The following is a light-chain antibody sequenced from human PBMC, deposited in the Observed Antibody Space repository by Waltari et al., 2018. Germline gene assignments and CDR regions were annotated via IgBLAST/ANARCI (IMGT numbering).Light chain of an antibody. Sequence: QSALTQPASVSGSPGQSITISCTGTSTDVGIYNLVSWYQQQPTKVPRLTISAVSKRPSGVSNRFSGSKSGNTASLTISGLQAEDEADYYCSSYAGSGTSVVFGGGTKLTVL. J-gene: IGLJ2*01. CDR3: SSYAGSGTSVV. V-gene: IGLV2-23*02. CDR2: AVS. CDR1: STDVGIYNL.